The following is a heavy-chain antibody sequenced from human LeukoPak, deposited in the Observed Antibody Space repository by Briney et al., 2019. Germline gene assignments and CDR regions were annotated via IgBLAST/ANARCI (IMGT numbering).Heavy chain of an antibody. CDR2: IKQDGTEK. V-gene: IGHV3-7*01. CDR3: ARDKVVGATYLDY. CDR1: GFTFSNYW. Sequence: TGGSLRLSCAAPGFTFSNYWMSWVRQAPGKGLEWVANIKQDGTEKYYVDSVKGRFTISRDNAKKSVYLQMNSLRAEDTAVYYCARDKVVGATYLDYWGQGALVTVSS. D-gene: IGHD2-15*01. J-gene: IGHJ4*02.